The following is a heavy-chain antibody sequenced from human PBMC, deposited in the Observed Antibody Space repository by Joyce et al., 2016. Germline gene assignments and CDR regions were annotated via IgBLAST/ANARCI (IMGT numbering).Heavy chain of an antibody. Sequence: QLVESGGGVVKPGGSLRLSCEASGSTVSSSSMSWFRQAPGKGLEWCATISRTSYYIFHAETVRGRFTVSRDNAKKALYLQMNSLRAEDSAVFYCARGGISYYYAMDVWGQGTTVTVSS. D-gene: IGHD3-16*01. V-gene: IGHV3-21*01. J-gene: IGHJ6*02. CDR3: ARGGISYYYAMDV. CDR2: ISRTSYYI. CDR1: GSTVSSSS.